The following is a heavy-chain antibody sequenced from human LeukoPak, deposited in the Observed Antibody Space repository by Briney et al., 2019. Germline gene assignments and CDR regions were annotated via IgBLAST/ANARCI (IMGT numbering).Heavy chain of an antibody. CDR3: AKDHSLFQYRHLGLFDY. CDR2: ISYDGSSK. V-gene: IGHV3-30*18. Sequence: GRSLRLSCAFSGFTFSNHGMHWVRQAPGKGLEWVAVISYDGSSKYYADCVKGRVTISRDNSKNTLYLQMNSLRAEDTAVYYCAKDHSLFQYRHLGLFDYWAREPWSPSPQ. D-gene: IGHD1-14*01. J-gene: IGHJ4*02. CDR1: GFTFSNHG.